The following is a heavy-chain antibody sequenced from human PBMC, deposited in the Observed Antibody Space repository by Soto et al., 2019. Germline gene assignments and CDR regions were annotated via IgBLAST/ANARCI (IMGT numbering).Heavy chain of an antibody. CDR2: VTHSGSP. D-gene: IGHD4-17*01. CDR1: GGSFSGYH. Sequence: SETLSLTCAVYGGSFSGYHWTWIRQPPGRGLDWIGEVTHSGSPNYNPSLKSRVTISVDTSKNQFSLTLSSVTAADTAVYYCARIPGSDYSDPQDYWGQGXLVTVYS. J-gene: IGHJ4*02. V-gene: IGHV4-34*01. CDR3: ARIPGSDYSDPQDY.